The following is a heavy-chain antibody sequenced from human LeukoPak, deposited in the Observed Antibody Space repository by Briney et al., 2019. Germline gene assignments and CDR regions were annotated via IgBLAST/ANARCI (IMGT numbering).Heavy chain of an antibody. J-gene: IGHJ4*02. Sequence: SETLSLTCAVYGGSFSGYYWSWIRQPPGKGLEWIGSIYYSGSTYYNPSLKSRVTISVDTSKNQFSLKLSSVTAADTAVYYCARLYGDYVGYWGQGTLVTVSS. V-gene: IGHV4-34*01. D-gene: IGHD4-17*01. CDR1: GGSFSGYY. CDR3: ARLYGDYVGY. CDR2: IYYSGST.